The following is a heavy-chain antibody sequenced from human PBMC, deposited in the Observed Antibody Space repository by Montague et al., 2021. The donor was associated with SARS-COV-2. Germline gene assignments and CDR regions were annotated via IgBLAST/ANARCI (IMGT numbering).Heavy chain of an antibody. V-gene: IGHV3-33*01. D-gene: IGHD3-9*01. CDR2: IWYDGSNK. J-gene: IGHJ6*03. CDR1: GFTFSSYG. CDR3: ARDYPRGDILTVYYYYMGV. Sequence: SLRLSCAASGFTFSSYGMHWVRQAPGKGLEWVAVIWYDGSNKYYADSVKGRFTISRDNSKNTLYLQMNSLRAEDTAVYYCARDYPRGDILTVYYYYMGVWGKGTTVTVSS.